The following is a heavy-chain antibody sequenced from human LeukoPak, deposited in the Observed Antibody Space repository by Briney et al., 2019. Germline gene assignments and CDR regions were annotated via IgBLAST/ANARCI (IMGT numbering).Heavy chain of an antibody. CDR1: GGSMSNYW. Sequence: PSETLSLTCTVSGGSMSNYWWNWIRQPPGKGLEWIGYIYYDGSTYYNPALNSRVTISIDTSKNQFSLKLNSVTAADTAVYYCARRLCSSLTCNIGPPGNWLDPWGQGTLVTVSS. D-gene: IGHD2-2*02. CDR3: ARRLCSSLTCNIGPPGNWLDP. J-gene: IGHJ5*02. V-gene: IGHV4-59*08. CDR2: IYYDGST.